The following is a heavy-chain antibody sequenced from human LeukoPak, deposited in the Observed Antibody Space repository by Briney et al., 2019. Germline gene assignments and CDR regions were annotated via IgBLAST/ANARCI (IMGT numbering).Heavy chain of an antibody. CDR3: ARGLGCGGDCYYGLDV. J-gene: IGHJ6*04. Sequence: GGSLRLSCAASGFTVSSTYMSWVRQAPGKGLEWVANIKQDGSEKYYVDSVKGRFTISRDNAKNSLYVQMNSLRAEDTAVYYCARGLGCGGDCYYGLDVWGKGTTVTVSS. V-gene: IGHV3-7*03. CDR1: GFTVSSTY. CDR2: IKQDGSEK. D-gene: IGHD2-21*01.